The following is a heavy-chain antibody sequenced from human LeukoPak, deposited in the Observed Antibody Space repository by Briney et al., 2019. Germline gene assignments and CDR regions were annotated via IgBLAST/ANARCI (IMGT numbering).Heavy chain of an antibody. V-gene: IGHV3-7*01. CDR3: VRDHHRRHYDSQARDTFDI. CDR1: GFTFSNYW. D-gene: IGHD3-16*01. Sequence: PGGSLRLSCAASGFTFSNYWMSWVRQVPGKGLEWVANIKQDGSQKYYVDSMKGRFTISRDNAKNSLYLQMNSLRAEDTAVYYCVRDHHRRHYDSQARDTFDIWGQGTMVTVSS. CDR2: IKQDGSQK. J-gene: IGHJ3*02.